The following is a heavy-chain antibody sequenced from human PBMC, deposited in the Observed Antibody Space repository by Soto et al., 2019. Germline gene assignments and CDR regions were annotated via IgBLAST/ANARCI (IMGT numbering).Heavy chain of an antibody. Sequence: SETLSLTCAVYGGSFSGYYWIWIRRPPGKGLEWMGEIDHSGSTNYNPSLKSRVTISVDTSKNQFSLQLSSVPAADPAVYYCARGADSRYCSGGSCYSIGFYYYYYYMDVWGTGTTVTVSS. CDR1: GGSFSGYY. V-gene: IGHV4-34*01. D-gene: IGHD2-15*01. CDR3: ARGADSRYCSGGSCYSIGFYYYYYYMDV. CDR2: IDHSGST. J-gene: IGHJ6*03.